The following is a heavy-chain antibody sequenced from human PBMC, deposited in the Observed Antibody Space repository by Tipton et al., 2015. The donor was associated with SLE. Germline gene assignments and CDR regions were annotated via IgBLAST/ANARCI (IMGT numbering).Heavy chain of an antibody. CDR2: IIPIFGTA. CDR1: GGTFSSYA. D-gene: IGHD3-9*01. J-gene: IGHJ2*01. CDR3: ARNYDILTGSWYFDL. Sequence: QSGAEVKKPGSSVKVSCKASGGTFSSYAISWVRLAPGQGLEWMGGIIPIFGTANYAQKFQGRVTITADESTRTAYMELSTLRSDDTAVYYCARNYDILTGSWYFDLWGRGTLVTVSS. V-gene: IGHV1-69*01.